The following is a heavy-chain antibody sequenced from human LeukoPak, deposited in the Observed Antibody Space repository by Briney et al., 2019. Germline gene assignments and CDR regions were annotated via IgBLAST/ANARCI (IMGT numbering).Heavy chain of an antibody. CDR1: GFTFSNAW. D-gene: IGHD5-24*01. J-gene: IGHJ4*02. Sequence: GSLRLSCAASGFTFSNAWMSWIRQPPGKGLEWIGYIYYSGSTKYNPSLKSRVTISVDTSKNQFSLKLSSVTAADTAVYYCARGARAGYNLEPFDYWGQGTLVTVSS. V-gene: IGHV4-59*08. CDR3: ARGARAGYNLEPFDY. CDR2: IYYSGST.